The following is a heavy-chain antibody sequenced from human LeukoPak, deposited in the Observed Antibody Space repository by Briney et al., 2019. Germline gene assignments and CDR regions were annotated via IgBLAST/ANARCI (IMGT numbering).Heavy chain of an antibody. D-gene: IGHD3-3*01. Sequence: PGGSLRLSCAASGFTFSSYGMHWVRQAPGKGLEWVAVIWYDGSNKYYADSVKGRFTISRDNSKNTLYLQMNSLRAEDTAVYYCAREDYDFWSGYFITPDYYYYYSMDVWGQGTTVTVSS. V-gene: IGHV3-33*08. CDR3: AREDYDFWSGYFITPDYYYYYSMDV. CDR2: IWYDGSNK. J-gene: IGHJ6*02. CDR1: GFTFSSYG.